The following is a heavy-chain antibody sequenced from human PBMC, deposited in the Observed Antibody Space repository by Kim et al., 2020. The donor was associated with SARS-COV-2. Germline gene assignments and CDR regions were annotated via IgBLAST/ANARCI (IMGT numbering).Heavy chain of an antibody. CDR2: ISGSGGST. J-gene: IGHJ6*02. Sequence: GGSLRLSCAASGFTFSSYAMSWVRQAPGKGLEWVSAISGSGGSTYYADSVKGRFTISRDNSKNTLYLQMNSLRAEDTAVYYCAKGVRTANYYYYYGMDVWGQGTTVTVSS. D-gene: IGHD3-10*01. CDR1: GFTFSSYA. CDR3: AKGVRTANYYYYYGMDV. V-gene: IGHV3-23*01.